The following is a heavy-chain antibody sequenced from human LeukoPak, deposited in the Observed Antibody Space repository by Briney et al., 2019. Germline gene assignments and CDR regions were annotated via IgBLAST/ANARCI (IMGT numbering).Heavy chain of an antibody. CDR2: IYHSGST. V-gene: IGHV4-4*02. D-gene: IGHD6-6*01. CDR1: GGSISSGNW. CDR3: AIAAARYWYFDL. Sequence: SGTLSLTCAVSGGSISSGNWWSWVRQPPGKGLEWIGQIYHSGSTNYNPSLKSRVTISVDTSKNQFSLKLSSVTAADTAVYYCAIAAARYWYFDLWGRGTPVTVSS. J-gene: IGHJ2*01.